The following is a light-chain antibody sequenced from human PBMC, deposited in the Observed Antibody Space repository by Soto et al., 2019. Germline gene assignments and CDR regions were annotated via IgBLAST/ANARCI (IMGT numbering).Light chain of an antibody. CDR2: AAS. CDR1: QSIISY. Sequence: DIQMTQSPFSLSASVGDRVTITCRASQSIISYLNWYQQTSGTAPKLLIYAASYLQSGVPSRFSGSGSGTDFTLTISSLQPEDFATYYCQQSYSTPWTFGQGTKVEIK. CDR3: QQSYSTPWT. J-gene: IGKJ1*01. V-gene: IGKV1-39*01.